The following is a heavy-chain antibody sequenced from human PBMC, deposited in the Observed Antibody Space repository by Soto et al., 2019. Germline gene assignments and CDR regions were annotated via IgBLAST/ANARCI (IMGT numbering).Heavy chain of an antibody. V-gene: IGHV3-20*04. CDR3: ARAPGYYGDFFDY. J-gene: IGHJ4*02. CDR2: INRDGGST. Sequence: PGGSLRLSCAASGFPFDDYGMSWVRQAPGKGLEWVSGINRDGGSTGYSDSVKGRFTTSRDNAKTSLYLQMNSLRAEDTAFYYCARAPGYYGDFFDYWDQGTLVTVSS. CDR1: GFPFDDYG. D-gene: IGHD4-17*01.